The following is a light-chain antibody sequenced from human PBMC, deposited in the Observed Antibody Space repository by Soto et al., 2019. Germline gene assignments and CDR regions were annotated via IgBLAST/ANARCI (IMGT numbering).Light chain of an antibody. CDR1: TGAVTSGHY. Sequence: QTVMTQEPSLTVSPGGTVTLTCGSSTGAVTSGHYPYWFQQKPGQAPRTLIYDTTNKHSWTPARFSGSLLGGKAALTLAGAQTDDEADYYCLLSYSGTNGVFGGGTKLTVL. J-gene: IGLJ3*02. V-gene: IGLV7-46*01. CDR2: DTT. CDR3: LLSYSGTNGV.